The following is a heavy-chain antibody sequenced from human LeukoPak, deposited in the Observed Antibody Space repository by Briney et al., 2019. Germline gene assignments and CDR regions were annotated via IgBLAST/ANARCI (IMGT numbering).Heavy chain of an antibody. CDR1: GFTFSSYA. V-gene: IGHV3-53*01. D-gene: IGHD1-26*01. CDR3: TREVIVGVSFDY. Sequence: GGSLRLSCAASGFTFSSYAMHWVRQAPGKGLEWVSVIYSGGSTYYADSVKGRFTISRDNSKNTLYLQMNSLRAEDTAIYYCTREVIVGVSFDYWGQGTLVTVSS. J-gene: IGHJ4*02. CDR2: IYSGGST.